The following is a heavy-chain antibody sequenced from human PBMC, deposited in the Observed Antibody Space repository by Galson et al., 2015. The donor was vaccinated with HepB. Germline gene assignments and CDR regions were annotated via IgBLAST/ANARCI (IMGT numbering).Heavy chain of an antibody. Sequence: SLRLSCAASGFTFSLYGMHWVRQAPGKGLEWVAIISYDGSNKYYADSVKGRFTISRDNSKNTLYLQMNSLRAEDTAVYYCAKGNHCTGVNCYSHFDYWGQGTLVTVSS. D-gene: IGHD2-15*01. J-gene: IGHJ4*02. CDR2: ISYDGSNK. V-gene: IGHV3-30*18. CDR3: AKGNHCTGVNCYSHFDY. CDR1: GFTFSLYG.